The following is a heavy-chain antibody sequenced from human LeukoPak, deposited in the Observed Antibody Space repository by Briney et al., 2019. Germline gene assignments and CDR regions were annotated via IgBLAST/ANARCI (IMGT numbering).Heavy chain of an antibody. V-gene: IGHV2-5*02. D-gene: IGHD5-24*01. Sequence: ESGPTLATPPQPLSPPCAYTGFALGTSEVGVGWIRQPPGKALEWLAVIYGVDDKRYSPSLKSRLTIATDTSKNQVVLPMTNMDPVDTAAEYCGDLPCEDGYNLYYGGQGTLVTVSS. CDR3: GDLPCEDGYNLYY. CDR2: IYGVDDK. CDR1: GFALGTSEVG. J-gene: IGHJ4*02.